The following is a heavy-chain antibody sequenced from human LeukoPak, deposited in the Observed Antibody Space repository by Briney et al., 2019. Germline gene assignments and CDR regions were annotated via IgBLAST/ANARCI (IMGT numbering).Heavy chain of an antibody. CDR1: GFTFSSYE. V-gene: IGHV3-48*03. CDR2: ISSGGGTI. J-gene: IGHJ3*02. Sequence: GGSLRLSCAASGFTFSSYEMDWVRQAPGKGLEWVAYISSGGGTIYYADFVRGRFTISRDNAKNSLYLQMNSLRAEDTAVYYCAKEFTPESSGFDAFDIWGQGTMVTVSS. CDR3: AKEFTPESSGFDAFDI. D-gene: IGHD3-22*01.